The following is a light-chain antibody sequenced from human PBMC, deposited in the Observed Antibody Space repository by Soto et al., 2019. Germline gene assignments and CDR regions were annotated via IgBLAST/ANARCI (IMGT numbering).Light chain of an antibody. Sequence: HSVLTQPASVSGSPGQSITISCTGTSSDVGGYNYVSWYQQHPGKAPNLRIYDVSNRPSGVSNRFSVSKSGNTASLTISGLQAEDEADYYGSSYTSSSSPYVVFGGGAQLTV. CDR3: SSYTSSSSPYVV. CDR1: SSDVGGYNY. V-gene: IGLV2-14*01. CDR2: DVS. J-gene: IGLJ2*01.